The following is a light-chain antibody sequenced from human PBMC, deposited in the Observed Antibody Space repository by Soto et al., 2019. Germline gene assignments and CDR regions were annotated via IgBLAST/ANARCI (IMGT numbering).Light chain of an antibody. CDR3: QKYNSALEGFT. Sequence: DIQMTQSPSSLSASVGDGVTITCRASQGISNYLAWYQQKPGKVPKLLIYAASTLQSGVPSRFSGSGSGTDFTLTISSLQPEDVATYYCQKYNSALEGFTFGPGTKVDIK. CDR2: AAS. CDR1: QGISNY. V-gene: IGKV1-27*01. J-gene: IGKJ3*01.